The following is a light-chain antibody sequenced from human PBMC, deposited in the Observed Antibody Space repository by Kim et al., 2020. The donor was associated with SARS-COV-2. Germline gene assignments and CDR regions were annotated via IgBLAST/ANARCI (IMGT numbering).Light chain of an antibody. V-gene: IGKV3-11*01. CDR3: QQRGNWPLT. Sequence: LSPEERATLSCRASQSVSSYLAWYQQKPGQAPRLLIYDASNRATGIPARFSGSGSGTDFTLTIGSLEPEDFAVYYCQQRGNWPLTFGGGTKVDIK. CDR2: DAS. CDR1: QSVSSY. J-gene: IGKJ4*01.